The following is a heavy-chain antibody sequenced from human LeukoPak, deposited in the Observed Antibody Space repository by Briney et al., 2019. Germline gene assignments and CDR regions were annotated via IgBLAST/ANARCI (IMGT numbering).Heavy chain of an antibody. CDR1: GFTFSSYG. J-gene: IGHJ4*02. CDR2: ISYDGSNK. Sequence: GGSLRLSCAASGFTFSSYGMHWVRQAPGKGLEWVAVISYDGSNKYYADSVKGRFTISRDNAKNSLYLQMNSLRADDTGVYYCASQPAAADVDYWGQGTLVTVSS. D-gene: IGHD2-2*01. V-gene: IGHV3-30*03. CDR3: ASQPAAADVDY.